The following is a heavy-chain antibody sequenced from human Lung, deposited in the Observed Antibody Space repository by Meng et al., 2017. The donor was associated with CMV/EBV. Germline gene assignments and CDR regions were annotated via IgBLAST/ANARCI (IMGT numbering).Heavy chain of an antibody. J-gene: IGHJ5*02. CDR3: ARDLRVGVVATWFDP. D-gene: IGHD3-3*01. CDR2: IYYSGST. V-gene: IGHV4-39*07. CDR1: GGFLSSYSYY. Sequence: SXTXSLXXTVSGGFLSSYSYYWGWIRQPPWRGLEWIGGIYYSGSTYYNPSLKSRVTISVDMSKNQFSLQLSSVTAADTAVYYCARDLRVGVVATWFDPWGHGTLVTVSS.